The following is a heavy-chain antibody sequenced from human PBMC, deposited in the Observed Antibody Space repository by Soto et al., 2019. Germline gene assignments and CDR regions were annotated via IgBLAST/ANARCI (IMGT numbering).Heavy chain of an antibody. V-gene: IGHV4-34*01. CDR1: GGSFSGYY. D-gene: IGHD3-9*01. CDR2: INHSGST. J-gene: IGHJ6*02. Sequence: SETLSLTCAVYGGSFSGYYWSWIRQPPGKGLEWIGEINHSGSTNYNPSLKSRVTISVDTSKNQFSLKLSSVTAADTAVYYCARGRSGYFDWLLFPFGGVWGQGTTVTVSS. CDR3: ARGRSGYFDWLLFPFGGV.